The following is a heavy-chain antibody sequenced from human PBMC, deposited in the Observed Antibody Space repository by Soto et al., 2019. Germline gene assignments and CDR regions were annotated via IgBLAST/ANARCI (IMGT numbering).Heavy chain of an antibody. D-gene: IGHD2-2*01. CDR1: GFSVTNNY. CDR3: ARGRGSTGYLGREHYFDY. CDR2: IDIGGNT. Sequence: SLRLSCAASGFSVTNNYMNWVRPAPGKGLEWVSIIDIGGNTYYADSVKDRFTISRDNSRNTLYLHMDSLRAEDTAVYYCARGRGSTGYLGREHYFDYWGQGTLVTVSS. J-gene: IGHJ4*02. V-gene: IGHV3-66*01.